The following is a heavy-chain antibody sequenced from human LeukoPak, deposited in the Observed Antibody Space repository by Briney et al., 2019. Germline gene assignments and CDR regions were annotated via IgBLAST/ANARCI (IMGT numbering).Heavy chain of an antibody. V-gene: IGHV1-18*01. CDR2: ISAYNGNT. CDR1: DYTFTSYG. J-gene: IGHJ4*02. D-gene: IGHD2-15*01. CDR3: AIGYCSGGSCPFDY. Sequence: ASVKVSCKASDYTFTSYGISWVRQAPGQGLEWMGWISAYNGNTNYAQKFQGRVTVTTDTSTSTAYMELRSLRSDDTAVYYCAIGYCSGGSCPFDYWGQGTLVTVSS.